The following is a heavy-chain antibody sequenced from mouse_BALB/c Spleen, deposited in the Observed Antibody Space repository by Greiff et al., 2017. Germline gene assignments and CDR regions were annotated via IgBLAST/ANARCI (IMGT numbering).Heavy chain of an antibody. D-gene: IGHD1-1*01. CDR3: ARHEGGSSY. J-gene: IGHJ3*01. Sequence: EVQLVESGGDLVKPGGSLKLSCAASGFTFSSYGMSWVRQTPDKRLEWVATISSGGSYTYYPDSVKGRFTISRDNAKNTLYLQMSSLKSEDTAMYYCARHEGGSSYWGQGTLVTVSA. CDR1: GFTFSSYG. V-gene: IGHV5-6*01. CDR2: ISSGGSYT.